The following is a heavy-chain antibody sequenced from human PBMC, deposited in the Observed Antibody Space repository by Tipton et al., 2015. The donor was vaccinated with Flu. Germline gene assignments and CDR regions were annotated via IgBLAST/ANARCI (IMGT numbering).Heavy chain of an antibody. D-gene: IGHD3-16*01. J-gene: IGHJ6*02. CDR1: GFTFSTYW. CDR2: MNQDGSET. CDR3: ARVQGDYYYYAMDV. V-gene: IGHV3-7*01. Sequence: SLRLSCAVSGFTFSTYWMTWVRQVPGKGLEWVASMNQDGSETYYLESVRGRFTISRDNAKSSLFLQLNSLRADDTSMYYCARVQGDYYYYAMDVWGQGTAVSVSS.